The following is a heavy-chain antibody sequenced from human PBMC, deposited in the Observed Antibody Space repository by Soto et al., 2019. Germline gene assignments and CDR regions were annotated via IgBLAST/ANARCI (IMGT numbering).Heavy chain of an antibody. D-gene: IGHD2-2*01. CDR2: ISAYNGNT. Sequence: ASVKVSCKASGYTFTIYGISWVRQAPGQGLERIGRISAYNGNTIYAQKLQGRVTMTTDTSTCTSYFELRSLRSDDTAVYYCVRGYCSSTSCYLVRVYWFDPWGQGTLVTVSS. CDR3: VRGYCSSTSCYLVRVYWFDP. CDR1: GYTFTIYG. V-gene: IGHV1-18*01. J-gene: IGHJ5*02.